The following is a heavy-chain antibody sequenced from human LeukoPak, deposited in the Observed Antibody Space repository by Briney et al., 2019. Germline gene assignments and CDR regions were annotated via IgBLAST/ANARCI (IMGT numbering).Heavy chain of an antibody. V-gene: IGHV3-7*01. D-gene: IGHD6-19*01. CDR3: TRNKAVAGRRGSLDYYYGMDV. CDR1: GFTLSSSW. J-gene: IGHJ6*02. CDR2: IKEDGTAK. Sequence: GGSLRLSCAASGFTLSSSWMAWVRQAPGKGLEWVGNIKEDGTAKNYVVSVRGRFTISRDNAKNSLYLQMNSLRGEDTAVYYCTRNKAVAGRRGSLDYYYGMDVWGQGTTVTVSS.